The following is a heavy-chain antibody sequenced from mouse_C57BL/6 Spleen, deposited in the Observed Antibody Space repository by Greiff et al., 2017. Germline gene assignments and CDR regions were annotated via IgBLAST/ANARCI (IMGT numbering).Heavy chain of an antibody. J-gene: IGHJ1*03. D-gene: IGHD1-1*01. CDR3: AREGPYYYGSSAYFDV. Sequence: QVQLQQPGAELVKPGASVKMSCKASGYTFTSYWITWVKQRPGQGLEWIGDIYPGSGSTNYNEKFKSKATLTVDTSSSTAYMQLSSLTSEDSAVYYCAREGPYYYGSSAYFDVWGTGTTVTVSS. CDR2: IYPGSGST. V-gene: IGHV1-55*01. CDR1: GYTFTSYW.